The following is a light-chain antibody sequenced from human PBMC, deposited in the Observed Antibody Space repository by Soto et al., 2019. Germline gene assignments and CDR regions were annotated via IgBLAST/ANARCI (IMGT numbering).Light chain of an antibody. CDR3: QQRSNLPIT. Sequence: EIGLTPFPATLFIYPGERATLSCRASQSVSSYLAWYQQKPGQAPRLLIYDASNRATGIPARFSGSGSGTDFTLTISSLEPEDFAVYYRQQRSNLPITFGGGTKVDIE. CDR2: DAS. V-gene: IGKV3-11*01. J-gene: IGKJ4*01. CDR1: QSVSSY.